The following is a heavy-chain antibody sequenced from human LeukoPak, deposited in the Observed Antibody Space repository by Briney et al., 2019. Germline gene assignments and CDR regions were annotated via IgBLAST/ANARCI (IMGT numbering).Heavy chain of an antibody. CDR1: GGSFSAYY. D-gene: IGHD3-3*01. V-gene: IGHV4-59*01. CDR2: IYYSGST. J-gene: IGHJ3*02. CDR3: ARVRTGVVIHDAFDI. Sequence: SETLSLTCAVYGGSFSAYYWRWIRQPPGKGLEWIGYIYYSGSTNYNPSLKSRVTISVDTSKNQFSLKLSSVTAADTAVYSCARVRTGVVIHDAFDIWGQGTMVTVSS.